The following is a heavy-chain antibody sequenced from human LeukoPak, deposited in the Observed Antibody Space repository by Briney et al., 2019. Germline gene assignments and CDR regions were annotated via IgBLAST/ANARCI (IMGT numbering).Heavy chain of an antibody. J-gene: IGHJ5*02. D-gene: IGHD3-3*01. CDR2: NDDTP. CDR1: GFSFKTYS. Sequence: GGSLRLSCTTSGFSFKTYSMSWVRQAPGKGLEWVSANDDTPYYTDSVKGRFTVSRDNSRDTLYLHLNSLRAEDTAIYYCAKEYDLWHEQGNWFDTWGQGVLVTVSS. CDR3: AKEYDLWHEQGNWFDT. V-gene: IGHV3-23*01.